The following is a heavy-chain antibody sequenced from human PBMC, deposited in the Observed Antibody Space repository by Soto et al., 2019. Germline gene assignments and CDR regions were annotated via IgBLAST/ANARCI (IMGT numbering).Heavy chain of an antibody. CDR1: GGSFNSFS. CDR3: TRRGRESANWFDP. CDR2: IIPMSGRP. V-gene: IGHV1-69*06. Sequence: QVQLVQSGAVVKTPGSSVKVSCKASGGSFNSFSIDWVRQAPGQGLEWMGGIIPMSGRPNYAQRFQGRVTFSADKSTNAVYMEVNRLTYEDTAVYYCTRRGRESANWFDPWGQGTLVTVSS. J-gene: IGHJ5*02.